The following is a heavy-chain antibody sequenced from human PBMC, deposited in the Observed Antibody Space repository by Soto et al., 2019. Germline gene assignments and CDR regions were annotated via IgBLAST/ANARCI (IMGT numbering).Heavy chain of an antibody. V-gene: IGHV3-20*01. CDR2: INWNGGST. Sequence: GGSLGLSCAASGFTFDDYGMSWVRQAPGKGLEWVSGINWNGGSTGYADSVKGRFTISRDNAKNSLYLQMNSLRAEDTALYHCARGSPIRTEPGGHVDYYYYYMDVWGKGTTVTVSS. D-gene: IGHD2-8*02. CDR1: GFTFDDYG. CDR3: ARGSPIRTEPGGHVDYYYYYMDV. J-gene: IGHJ6*03.